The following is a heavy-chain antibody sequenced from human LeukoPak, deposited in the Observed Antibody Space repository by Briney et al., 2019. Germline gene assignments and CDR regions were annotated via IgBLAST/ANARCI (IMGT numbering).Heavy chain of an antibody. CDR2: ILYDGSNK. Sequence: GGSLRLSCAASGFTFSSYAMYWVRQAPGKGLEWVAVILYDGSNKYYADSVKGRFTISRDNSKNTLYLQMNSLRAEDTAVYYCARGPPTESRPVAWFDPWGQGTLVTVSS. V-gene: IGHV3-30*04. CDR1: GFTFSSYA. CDR3: ARGPPTESRPVAWFDP. J-gene: IGHJ5*02. D-gene: IGHD4-11*01.